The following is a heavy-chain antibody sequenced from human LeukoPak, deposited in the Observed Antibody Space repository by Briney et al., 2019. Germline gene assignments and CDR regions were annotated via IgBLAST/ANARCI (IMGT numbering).Heavy chain of an antibody. CDR2: INPNSGGT. Sequence: ASVKVSCKASGYTFTGYYMHWVRQAPGQGLEWMGWINPNSGGTNYAQKFQGWVTMTRDTSISTAYMELSRLRSDDTAVYYCARDYVPWSDYGDARWFQHWGQGTLVTVSS. D-gene: IGHD4-17*01. J-gene: IGHJ1*01. CDR1: GYTFTGYY. V-gene: IGHV1-2*04. CDR3: ARDYVPWSDYGDARWFQH.